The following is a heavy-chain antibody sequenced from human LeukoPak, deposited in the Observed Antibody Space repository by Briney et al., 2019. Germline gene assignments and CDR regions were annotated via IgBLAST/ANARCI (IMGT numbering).Heavy chain of an antibody. CDR3: APKVVGSTPFDY. D-gene: IGHD2-15*01. V-gene: IGHV3-30*02. CDR2: IRYDGSNE. J-gene: IGHJ4*02. CDR1: GFTFSSYG. Sequence: QTGGSLRLSCAASGFTFSSYGMHWVRQAPGKGLEWVSFIRYDGSNEYYADSVRGRFTISRDNSKNTLYLQMNRLRAEDTAVYYCAPKVVGSTPFDYWGQGTLVTVSS.